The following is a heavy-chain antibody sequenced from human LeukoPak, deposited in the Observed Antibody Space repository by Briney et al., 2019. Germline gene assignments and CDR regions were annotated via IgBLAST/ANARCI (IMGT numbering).Heavy chain of an antibody. D-gene: IGHD2-2*01. J-gene: IGHJ5*02. CDR1: GGSFSGYY. CDR3: ATNPGGYCSSTRCYGEAP. CDR2: INHSGST. V-gene: IGHV4-34*01. Sequence: SETLSLTCAVYGGSFSGYYWSWIRQPPGNGLEWIGEINHSGSTNYNPSLKSRVSISVDTSRNQFSLKLSSVTAADTAVYYCATNPGGYCSSTRCYGEAPWGQGTLVTVSS.